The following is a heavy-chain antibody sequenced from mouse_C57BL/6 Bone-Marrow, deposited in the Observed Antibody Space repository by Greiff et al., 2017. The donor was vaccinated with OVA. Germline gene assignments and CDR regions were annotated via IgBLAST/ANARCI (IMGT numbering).Heavy chain of an antibody. D-gene: IGHD2-1*01. V-gene: IGHV14-4*01. CDR2: IDPENGDT. J-gene: IGHJ2*01. CDR1: GFNIKDDY. Sequence: DVQLQQSGAALVRPGASVKLSCPASGFNIKDDYMHWVKQRPEQGLEWIGWIDPENGDTEYASQFQGKATITADSSSNTAYLQLSSLTSEDTSVYYCTSYGTFDYWGQGTTLTVSS. CDR3: TSYGTFDY.